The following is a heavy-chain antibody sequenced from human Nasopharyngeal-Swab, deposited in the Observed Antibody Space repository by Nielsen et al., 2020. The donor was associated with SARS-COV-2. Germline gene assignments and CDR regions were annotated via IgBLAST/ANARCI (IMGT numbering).Heavy chain of an antibody. CDR1: GGSISNSYY. D-gene: IGHD3-22*01. CDR3: ARQEGKYYDGRGRGMDV. Sequence: SETLSLTCTVSGGSISNSYYWGWIRQPPGRGLEWIGSIDYSGNTDYNLSLKSRVTISVDTSKNQFSLKLSSVTAADTAVYYCARQEGKYYDGRGRGMDVWGQGTTVTVSS. V-gene: IGHV4-39*01. J-gene: IGHJ6*02. CDR2: IDYSGNT.